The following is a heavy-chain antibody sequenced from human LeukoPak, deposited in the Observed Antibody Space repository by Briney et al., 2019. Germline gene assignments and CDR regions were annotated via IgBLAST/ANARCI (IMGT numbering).Heavy chain of an antibody. V-gene: IGHV4-38-2*01. CDR3: ARPPDSSDYGAAFVW. CDR1: GYSISSGYF. J-gene: IGHJ4*02. Sequence: SETLSLTCGVSGYSISSGYFWGWIRQSPGKGMEWIGSIWHSGTTYFNPSLKSRVTISVDTSKNQFSLNVKSVTAADTAVYYCARPPDSSDYGAAFVWWGPGTLVTVSS. CDR2: IWHSGTT. D-gene: IGHD4-11*01.